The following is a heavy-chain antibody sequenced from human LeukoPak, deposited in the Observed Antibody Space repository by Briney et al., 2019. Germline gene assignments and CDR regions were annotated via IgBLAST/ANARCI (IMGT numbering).Heavy chain of an antibody. D-gene: IGHD6-19*01. CDR3: ARSVPGGSGWMGSIEY. J-gene: IGHJ4*02. CDR1: GFTFSRYD. V-gene: IGHV3-13*01. CDR2: IGTAGDT. Sequence: GGSLRLSCAASGFTFSRYDMHWVRQSTGKGLEWVSGIGTAGDTFYLGSVKGRFTISREDAKNSLYLQMNSLGVGDTAVYYCARSVPGGSGWMGSIEYWGQGALVTVPS.